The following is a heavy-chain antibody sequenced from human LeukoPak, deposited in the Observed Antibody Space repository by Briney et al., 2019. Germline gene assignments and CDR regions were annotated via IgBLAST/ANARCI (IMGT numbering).Heavy chain of an antibody. J-gene: IGHJ5*02. CDR3: ARGHYYDSGTYSRWFDP. V-gene: IGHV4-31*03. Sequence: SQTLSLTCTVSGGSISSGGYYWSWIRQHPGKGLEWIGEIYHSGSTNYNPSLKSRVTISIDKSMNQFSLKLSSVTAADTAVYYCARGHYYDSGTYSRWFDPWGQGTLVTVSS. D-gene: IGHD3-10*01. CDR1: GGSISSGGYY. CDR2: IYHSGST.